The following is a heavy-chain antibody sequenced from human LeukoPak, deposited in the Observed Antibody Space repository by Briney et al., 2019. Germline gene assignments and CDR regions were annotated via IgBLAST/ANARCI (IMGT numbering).Heavy chain of an antibody. Sequence: PSETLSLTCSVSVGSMWSYYWSWIRQPPGKGLEWIGYIYYSGSTNYNPSLKSRVTISVDTYKKQFSLKLSSVTAADTAVYYCATGLRGSDNSAYYRHYFDYWGQGTLVTVSS. CDR2: IYYSGST. CDR1: VGSMWSYY. CDR3: ATGLRGSDNSAYYRHYFDY. J-gene: IGHJ4*02. D-gene: IGHD3-22*01. V-gene: IGHV4-59*01.